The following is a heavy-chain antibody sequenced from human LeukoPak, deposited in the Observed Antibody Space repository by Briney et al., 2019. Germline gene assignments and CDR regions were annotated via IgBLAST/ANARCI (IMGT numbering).Heavy chain of an antibody. D-gene: IGHD6-19*01. CDR1: GYTFTSYY. CDR3: ARGGTQWLVQDAFDI. V-gene: IGHV1-46*01. J-gene: IGHJ3*02. CDR2: INPSGGST. Sequence: ASVKVSCKASGYTFTSYYMHWVRQAPGQGLEWMGIINPSGGSTSYAQKFQGRATMTRDTSTSTVHMELSSLRSEDTAVYYCARGGTQWLVQDAFDIWGQGTMVTVSS.